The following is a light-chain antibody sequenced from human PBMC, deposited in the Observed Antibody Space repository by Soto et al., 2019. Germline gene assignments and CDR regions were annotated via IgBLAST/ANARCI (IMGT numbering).Light chain of an antibody. V-gene: IGLV2-14*01. CDR2: DVS. Sequence: QSVLTQPASVSGPPGQSITISCTGTSSDVGGYNYVSWYQQHPGKAPKLMIYDVSSRPSGVSNRFSGSKSGNTASLTISGLQAEDEADYYCSSYTSSSTLGVFGTGTKVTVL. J-gene: IGLJ1*01. CDR3: SSYTSSSTLGV. CDR1: SSDVGGYNY.